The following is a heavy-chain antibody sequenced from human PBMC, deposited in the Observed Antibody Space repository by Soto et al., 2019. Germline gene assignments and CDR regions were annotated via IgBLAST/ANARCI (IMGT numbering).Heavy chain of an antibody. CDR2: MSYDGTKQ. CDR1: GFTFSTYG. D-gene: IGHD6-13*01. J-gene: IGHJ4*02. CDR3: AKEYGSTWIDH. Sequence: QVQLVESGGGVFQPGRSLRLSCAASGFTFSTYGMHWVRQAPGKGLEWVAAMSYDGTKQYYVDSVKGRFTISRDNFRNTLFLQVNSLRDEDTAVYYCAKEYGSTWIDHWGQGTLVTVSS. V-gene: IGHV3-30*18.